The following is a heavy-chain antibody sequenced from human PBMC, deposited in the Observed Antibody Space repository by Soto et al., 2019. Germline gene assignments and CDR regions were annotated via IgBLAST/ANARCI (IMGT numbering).Heavy chain of an antibody. V-gene: IGHV3-15*01. CDR3: TTDPSSHIMVVIAELFDI. J-gene: IGHJ3*02. CDR1: GFTFSNAW. Sequence: EVQLVESGGGLVKPGGSLRLSCAASGFTFSNAWMSWVRQAPGKGLEWVGRIKSKTDGGTTDYAAPVKGRFTISRDDSKNTLYLQMNSLKTEDTAVYYCTTDPSSHIMVVIAELFDIWGQGTMVTVSS. D-gene: IGHD2-21*01. CDR2: IKSKTDGGTT.